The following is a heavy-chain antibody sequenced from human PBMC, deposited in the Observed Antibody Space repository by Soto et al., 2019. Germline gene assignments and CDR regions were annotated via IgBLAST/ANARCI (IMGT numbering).Heavy chain of an antibody. Sequence: GGPLKLSFAASGFTSTGYTRNWVRQAPGKGLEWVSSISSTTNYIYYGDSMKGRFTISRDNAKNSLYLEMNSLRAEDTAVYYCARESEDLTSNFDYWVQGTLVTVSS. CDR3: ARESEDLTSNFDY. CDR2: ISSTTNYI. CDR1: GFTSTGYT. V-gene: IGHV3-21*06. J-gene: IGHJ4*02.